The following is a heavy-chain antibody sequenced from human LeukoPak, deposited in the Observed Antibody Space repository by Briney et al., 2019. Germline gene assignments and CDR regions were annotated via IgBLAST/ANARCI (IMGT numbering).Heavy chain of an antibody. V-gene: IGHV3-30*02. J-gene: IGHJ6*03. D-gene: IGHD3-3*01. CDR1: GFTFSSYG. CDR3: ARDGAIFGVVIGDYYYYMDV. Sequence: GGSLRLSCAASGFTFSSYGMHWVRQAPGKGLEWVAFIRYDGSNKYYADSVKGRFTISRDNSKNTLYLQMNSLRAEDTALYYCARDGAIFGVVIGDYYYYMDVWGKGTTVTVSS. CDR2: IRYDGSNK.